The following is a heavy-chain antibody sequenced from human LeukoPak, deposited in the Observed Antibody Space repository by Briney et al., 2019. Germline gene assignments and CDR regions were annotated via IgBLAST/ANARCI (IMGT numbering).Heavy chain of an antibody. CDR2: ISASGGST. CDR3: AKGRNVLRYPYGMDV. Sequence: SGGSLRLSCAASGFTFNSYAMSWVRQAPGKGLEWVSAISASGGSTYYADSVKGRFTISRDNSKNTLYLQMNSLRAEDTAVYYCAKGRNVLRYPYGMDVWGQGTTVTVSS. D-gene: IGHD3-9*01. J-gene: IGHJ6*02. CDR1: GFTFNSYA. V-gene: IGHV3-23*01.